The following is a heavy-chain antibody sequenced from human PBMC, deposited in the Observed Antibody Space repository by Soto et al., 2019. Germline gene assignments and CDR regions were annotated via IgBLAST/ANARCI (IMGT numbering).Heavy chain of an antibody. Sequence: QVQLQESGPGLVRPSETLSLTCTVSGGSINSYFWSWIRQSPGKGLEWIGHIYYSGSTSYSRSLKSRVSISVDTSKNQFSLEVHSVTAADTAVYYCARAGTNMVQFDYWGQGTLVTVSS. CDR3: ARAGTNMVQFDY. CDR1: GGSINSYF. D-gene: IGHD3-10*01. J-gene: IGHJ4*02. V-gene: IGHV4-59*01. CDR2: IYYSGST.